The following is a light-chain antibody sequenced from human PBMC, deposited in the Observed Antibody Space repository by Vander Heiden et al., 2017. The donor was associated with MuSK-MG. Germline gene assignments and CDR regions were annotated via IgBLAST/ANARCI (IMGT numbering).Light chain of an antibody. V-gene: IGLV3-19*01. CDR2: GKN. J-gene: IGLJ3*02. CDR1: SLRSYY. CDR3: NSRDSSAKHVV. Sequence: SSELTQDPAVSVALGQTVTITCQGDSLRSYYASWYQQKPGQAPVLVIYGKNNRPSGIPDRFSGSSSGSTASLTITGAQAEDEADYYCNSRDSSAKHVVFGGGTRLTVL.